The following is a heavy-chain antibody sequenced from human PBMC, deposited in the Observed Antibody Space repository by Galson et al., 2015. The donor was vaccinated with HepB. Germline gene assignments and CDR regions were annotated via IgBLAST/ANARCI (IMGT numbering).Heavy chain of an antibody. CDR3: ARGGYLEWFLYPFDY. CDR2: FSYDGSKK. D-gene: IGHD3-3*01. J-gene: IGHJ4*02. Sequence: SLRLSCAASGFRFSSYTLHWVRQAPGKGLEWVAVFSYDGSKKYYADSVKGRFTISRDNSKNTLFLQMESLTPEDTALYYCARGGYLEWFLYPFDYWGQGTLVTVTS. CDR1: GFRFSSYT. V-gene: IGHV3-30-3*01.